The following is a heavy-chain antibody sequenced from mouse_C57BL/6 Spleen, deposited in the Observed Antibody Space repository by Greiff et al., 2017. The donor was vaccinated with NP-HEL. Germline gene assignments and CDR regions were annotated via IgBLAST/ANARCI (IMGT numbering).Heavy chain of an antibody. CDR2: IRLKSDNYAT. CDR3: TGIEVDYAMDY. J-gene: IGHJ4*01. CDR1: GFTFSNYW. Sequence: EVHLVESGGGLVQPGGSMKLSCVASGFTFSNYWMNWVRQSPEKGLEWVAQIRLKSDNYATHYAESVKGRFTISRDDSKSSVYLQMNNLRAEDTGIYYCTGIEVDYAMDYWGQGTSVTVSS. V-gene: IGHV6-3*01. D-gene: IGHD1-1*01.